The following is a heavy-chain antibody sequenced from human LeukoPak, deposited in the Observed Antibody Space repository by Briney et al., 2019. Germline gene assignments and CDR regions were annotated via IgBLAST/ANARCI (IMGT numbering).Heavy chain of an antibody. V-gene: IGHV4-4*07. CDR1: GGSISGYY. J-gene: IGHJ3*01. D-gene: IGHD2-15*01. Sequence: SETLSLTCTVSGGSISGYYWSWIRQPAGKGLEWIGRLYTTGSTNYNPSLKSRVTMSVDTSKNQFSLKLSSVTAADTALYYCARAGDLIVVAMGAFDVWGQGTMVTVSS. CDR3: ARAGDLIVVAMGAFDV. CDR2: LYTTGST.